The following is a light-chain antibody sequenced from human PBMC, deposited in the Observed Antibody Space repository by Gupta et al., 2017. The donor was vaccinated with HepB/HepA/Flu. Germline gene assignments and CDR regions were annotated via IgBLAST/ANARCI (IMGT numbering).Light chain of an antibody. V-gene: IGLV6-57*03. CDR2: EDN. J-gene: IGLJ2*01. CDR3: QSYDSSNLV. CDR1: SGSIASNY. Sequence: LTQPHSVSESPGKTVTISCTRSSGSIASNYVQWYQQRPGSAPTTVIYEDNQRPSGVPDRFSGSIDSSSTSVSLTIAGLKTEDEDDYYCQSYDSSNLVFGGGTKLTVL.